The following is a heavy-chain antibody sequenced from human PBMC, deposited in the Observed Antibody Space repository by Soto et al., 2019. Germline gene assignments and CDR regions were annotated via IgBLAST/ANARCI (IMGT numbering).Heavy chain of an antibody. J-gene: IGHJ4*02. V-gene: IGHV4-31*03. CDR1: GGSISSGGYY. CDR3: ARARYCSSTSCYEGYYFDY. CDR2: IYYSGST. D-gene: IGHD2-2*01. Sequence: SETLSLTCTVSGGSISSGGYYWSWIRQHPGKGLEWIGYIYYSGSTYYNPSLKSRVTISVDTSKNQFSLKLSSVTAADTAVYYCARARYCSSTSCYEGYYFDYWGQGTLVTVSS.